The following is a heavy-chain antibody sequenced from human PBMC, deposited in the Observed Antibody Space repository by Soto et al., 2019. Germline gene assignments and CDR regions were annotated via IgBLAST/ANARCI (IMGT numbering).Heavy chain of an antibody. V-gene: IGHV3-9*01. D-gene: IGHD2-21*01. J-gene: IGHJ5*02. CDR3: VKHSVRSVMTHGGWFGP. CDR1: GFTFDDSA. Sequence: EVQLVESGGGLVQPGRSLRLSCAASGFTFDDSAMHWVRQARGKGLEWVSGISWNSDSKGYADSVTGRFTISSENAKNSLYQQMNSLNAKDTAIYYWVKHSVRSVMTHGGWFGPWGQGTLVTVSS. CDR2: ISWNSDSK.